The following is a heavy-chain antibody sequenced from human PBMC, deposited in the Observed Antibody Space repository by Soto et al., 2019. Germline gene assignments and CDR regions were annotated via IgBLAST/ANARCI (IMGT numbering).Heavy chain of an antibody. CDR1: GFTFDDYA. J-gene: IGHJ4*02. Sequence: EVQLVESGGGLVQPGRSLRLSCAASGFTFDDYAVHWVRQAPGKGLEWVSGISWNSYSIGYADSVKGRFTISRDNAKNSLYLQMNSLRAEDTALYYCAKDGGITMVRGVITKSSGFDYWGQGTLVTVSS. CDR2: ISWNSYSI. D-gene: IGHD3-10*01. CDR3: AKDGGITMVRGVITKSSGFDY. V-gene: IGHV3-9*01.